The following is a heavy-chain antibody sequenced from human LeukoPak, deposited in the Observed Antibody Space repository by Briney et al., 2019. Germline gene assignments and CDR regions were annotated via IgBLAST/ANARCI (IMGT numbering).Heavy chain of an antibody. V-gene: IGHV3-21*06. CDR2: LSSSSTYI. CDR3: ARVRRRSSAYDYSDY. J-gene: IGHJ4*02. CDR1: GFNLSGYS. Sequence: GGSLRLSCAASGFNLSGYSMNWVRQAPGKGLEWVSALSSSSTYIYYVDSVKGRFTISRDNAKNSLYLQMNSLRAEDTAIYFCARVRRRSSAYDYSDYWGQGTLVTVSA. D-gene: IGHD5-12*01.